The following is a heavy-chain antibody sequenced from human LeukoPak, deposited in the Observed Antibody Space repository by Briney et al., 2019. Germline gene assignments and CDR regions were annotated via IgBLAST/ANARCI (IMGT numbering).Heavy chain of an antibody. D-gene: IGHD6-13*01. CDR2: IFSNDEK. J-gene: IGHJ4*02. CDR1: GFSLSNAAMG. V-gene: IGHV2-26*01. CDR3: ARILGGYTSSWPRSGPIDY. Sequence: ESGPVLVKPTETLTLTCTVSGFSLSNAAMGVSYIRQPPGQALEWLAHIFSNDEKSYSTSLKRRLTIYKDTSRSQVVLTMTNMDPVDTATYYCARILGGYTSSWPRSGPIDYWGQGTLVTVSS.